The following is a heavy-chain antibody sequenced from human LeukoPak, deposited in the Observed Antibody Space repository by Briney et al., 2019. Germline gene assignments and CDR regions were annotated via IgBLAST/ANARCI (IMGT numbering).Heavy chain of an antibody. Sequence: ASVKVSCKASGYTFTNYGITWVRQAPGQGLEWMGWFSTRNGNTHYAQNLQGRVTMTIDTSTSTAYMELGGLRSDDTAVYYCARDGHVRYYYYNGMDVWGQGTTVTVSS. J-gene: IGHJ6*02. CDR2: FSTRNGNT. CDR1: GYTFTNYG. V-gene: IGHV1-18*01. CDR3: ARDGHVRYYYYNGMDV. D-gene: IGHD3-10*01.